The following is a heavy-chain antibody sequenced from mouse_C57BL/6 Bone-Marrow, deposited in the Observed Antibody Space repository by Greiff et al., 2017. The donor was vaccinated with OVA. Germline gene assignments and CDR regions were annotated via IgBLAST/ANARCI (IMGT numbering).Heavy chain of an antibody. CDR3: ARWGGLDAMDY. D-gene: IGHD6-2*01. CDR2: INPGSGGT. V-gene: IGHV1-54*01. Sequence: VQRVESGAELVRPGTSVKVSCKASGYAFTNYLIEWVKQRPGQGLEWIGVINPGSGGTNYNEKFKGKATLTAYKSSSTAYMQLSRLTSEDSAVYFCARWGGLDAMDYWGQGTSVTVSS. CDR1: GYAFTNYL. J-gene: IGHJ4*01.